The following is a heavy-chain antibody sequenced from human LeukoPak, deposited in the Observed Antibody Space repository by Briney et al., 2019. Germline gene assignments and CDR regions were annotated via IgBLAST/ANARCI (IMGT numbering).Heavy chain of an antibody. V-gene: IGHV3-74*01. Sequence: GGSLRLSCAASRFTFSRYWMHWVRQAPGKGLVWVSRINSDGISTSYADSVKGRFTISRDNAKNTLYLQMNSLRAEDTAVYCCARDGNYYESSGPADYWGQGTLVTVSS. D-gene: IGHD3-22*01. J-gene: IGHJ4*02. CDR2: INSDGIST. CDR3: ARDGNYYESSGPADY. CDR1: RFTFSRYW.